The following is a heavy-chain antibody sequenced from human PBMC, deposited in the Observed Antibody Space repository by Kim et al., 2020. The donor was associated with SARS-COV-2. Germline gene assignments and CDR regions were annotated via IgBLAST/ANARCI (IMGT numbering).Heavy chain of an antibody. CDR3: ARLAPKYYDILTGYYRDDWYFDL. CDR1: GGTFSSYA. V-gene: IGHV1-69*13. CDR2: IIPIFGTA. D-gene: IGHD3-9*01. J-gene: IGHJ2*01. Sequence: SVKVSCKASGGTFSSYAISWVRQAPGQGLEWMGGIIPIFGTANYAQKFQGRVTITADESTSTAYMELSSLRSEDTAVYYCARLAPKYYDILTGYYRDDWYFDLWGRGTLVTVSS.